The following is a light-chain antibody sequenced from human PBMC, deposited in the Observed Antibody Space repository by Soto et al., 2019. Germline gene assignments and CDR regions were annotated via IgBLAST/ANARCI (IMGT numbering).Light chain of an antibody. CDR1: SSDVGRYIL. CDR3: CSYAGSSTWV. J-gene: IGLJ3*02. Sequence: QSALTQPASVSGSPGQSITISCTGTSSDVGRYILVSWYQQHPGKAPKLLFSEVTKRPSGVSNRFSGSKSGNTASLTISGLLAADEADYYCCSYAGSSTWVFGGGTKLTVL. CDR2: EVT. V-gene: IGLV2-23*02.